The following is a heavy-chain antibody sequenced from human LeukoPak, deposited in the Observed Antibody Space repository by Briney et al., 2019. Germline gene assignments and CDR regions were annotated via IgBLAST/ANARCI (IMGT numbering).Heavy chain of an antibody. Sequence: GGSLRLSCAASGFTFSSYWMSWVRQAPEKRLEWVANIKQDGSEKYYVDSVKGRFTISRDNAKNSLYLQMNSLRAEDTAVYYCARDLRQWLVGPYFDYWGQGTLVTVSS. J-gene: IGHJ4*02. D-gene: IGHD6-19*01. CDR1: GFTFSSYW. CDR3: ARDLRQWLVGPYFDY. CDR2: IKQDGSEK. V-gene: IGHV3-7*01.